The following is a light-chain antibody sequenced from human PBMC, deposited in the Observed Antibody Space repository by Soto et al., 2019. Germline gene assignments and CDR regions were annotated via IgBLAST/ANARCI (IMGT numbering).Light chain of an antibody. J-gene: IGKJ3*01. V-gene: IGKV3-11*01. CDR1: QSVSSN. CDR2: GAS. Sequence: IVITQSPSTLSVSPGERATFSCRASQSVSSNLAWYQQKPGQAPRLLIYGASIRAPGVSARFSGSGSGTDFTLTISSLEPEDFAVYHCLQRSIGFTFGPGTKVDI. CDR3: LQRSIGFT.